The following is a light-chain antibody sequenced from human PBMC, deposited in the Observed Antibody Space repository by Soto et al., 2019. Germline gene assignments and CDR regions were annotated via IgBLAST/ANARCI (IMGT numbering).Light chain of an antibody. J-gene: IGKJ1*01. CDR3: QQYGSSLWT. CDR1: QSVSSTY. Sequence: EIVLTQSPGTLSLSPGERASLSCRASQSVSSTYLAWYQQKPGQAPRLLIYATSTRATGIPDRFSGSGSGTDFTLTISRLEPEDFAVSYCQQYGSSLWTFGQGTKVEIK. V-gene: IGKV3-20*01. CDR2: ATS.